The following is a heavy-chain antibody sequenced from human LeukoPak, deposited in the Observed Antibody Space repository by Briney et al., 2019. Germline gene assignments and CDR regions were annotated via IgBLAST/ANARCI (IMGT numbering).Heavy chain of an antibody. CDR2: INHSGSS. Sequence: SETLSLTCAVYGGSFSGYYWSWIRQPPGKGLEWIGEINHSGSSNYNPSLKSRVTISVDTSKNQFSLKLSSVTAADTAVYYCARSSVVTPVTRFDYWGQGTLVTVSS. J-gene: IGHJ4*02. CDR1: GGSFSGYY. D-gene: IGHD4-23*01. V-gene: IGHV4-34*01. CDR3: ARSSVVTPVTRFDY.